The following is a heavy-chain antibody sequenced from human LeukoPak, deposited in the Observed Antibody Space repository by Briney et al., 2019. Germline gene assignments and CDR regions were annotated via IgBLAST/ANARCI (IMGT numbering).Heavy chain of an antibody. V-gene: IGHV3-33*02. D-gene: IGHD2-21*01. J-gene: IGHJ4*02. Sequence: GGSLRLSSGVSGFTLTNYGMHWVRQAPGKGLEWVAVLSHDGNFIDYAASVKGRFTISRDTSTNTLFLQMSSLRAEDTAVYYCARDVDLYLDFWGQGTLATVSS. CDR1: GFTLTNYG. CDR2: LSHDGNFI. CDR3: ARDVDLYLDF.